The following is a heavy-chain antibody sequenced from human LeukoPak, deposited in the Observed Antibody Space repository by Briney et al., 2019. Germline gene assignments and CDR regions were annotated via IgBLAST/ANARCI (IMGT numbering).Heavy chain of an antibody. D-gene: IGHD3-3*01. CDR2: IFPGDSDT. CDR3: ARSYYDFWSGYEPFDY. CDR1: GYGFTSYW. J-gene: IGHJ4*02. V-gene: IGHV5-51*01. Sequence: SLQFSSKASGYGFTSYWFGCLRRMPGKGRVWMGIIFPGDSDTRYSPSFQGQVTISADKSISTAYLQWSSLKASDTAMYYCARSYYDFWSGYEPFDYWGQGTLVTVSS.